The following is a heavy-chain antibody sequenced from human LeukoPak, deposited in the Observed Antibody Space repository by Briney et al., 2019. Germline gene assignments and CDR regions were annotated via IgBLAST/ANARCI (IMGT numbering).Heavy chain of an antibody. J-gene: IGHJ4*02. CDR1: GGSINSSSYY. Sequence: SETLSLTCTASGGSINSSSYYWGWIRQPPGKGLEWIGSIFYSGNTYDNPSLKSRVTISVDTSKNQFSLKLNSVTAADTAVYYCARHRSKWLQSSFDYWGQGTLVTVSS. V-gene: IGHV4-39*01. CDR3: ARHRSKWLQSSFDY. D-gene: IGHD5-24*01. CDR2: IFYSGNT.